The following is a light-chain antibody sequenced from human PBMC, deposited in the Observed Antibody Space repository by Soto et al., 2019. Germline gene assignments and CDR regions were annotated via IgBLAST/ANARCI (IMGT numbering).Light chain of an antibody. Sequence: EIVLTQSPATLSLSPGERATLSCSASQSVSSYLAWYQQKPGQAPRLLIYDASNRATGIPARFSGSGSGTDFTLTISSLEPEDLAVYYCQQRINWPPTFGQGTKVEIK. CDR1: QSVSSY. V-gene: IGKV3-11*01. J-gene: IGKJ1*01. CDR2: DAS. CDR3: QQRINWPPT.